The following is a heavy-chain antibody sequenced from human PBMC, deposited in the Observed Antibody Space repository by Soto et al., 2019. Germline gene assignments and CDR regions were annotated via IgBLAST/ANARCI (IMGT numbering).Heavy chain of an antibody. D-gene: IGHD2-2*01. V-gene: IGHV4-31*03. J-gene: IGHJ3*02. CDR2: IYYSGST. CDR1: GGSISSGGYY. Sequence: SETLSLTCTVSGGSISSGGYYWSWIRQHPGKGLEWIGYIYYSGSTYYNPSLKSRVTISVDTSKNQFSLKLSSVTAADTAVYYCARIYCSSTSCYGGAFDIWGQGTMVTVSS. CDR3: ARIYCSSTSCYGGAFDI.